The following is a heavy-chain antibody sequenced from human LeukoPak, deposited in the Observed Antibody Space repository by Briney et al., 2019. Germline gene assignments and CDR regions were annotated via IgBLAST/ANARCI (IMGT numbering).Heavy chain of an antibody. J-gene: IGHJ3*02. CDR2: IKPDGGEK. V-gene: IGHV3-7*01. Sequence: PGGSLRLSCAASGFIFNIHWMAWVRQAPGKGLEWVANIKPDGGEKYYVDSVRGRFTISRDNAKNSLYLQLNSLRAEDTAIYYCARDSEDAFDIWGQGTMVTVSS. CDR3: ARDSEDAFDI. CDR1: GFIFNIHW. D-gene: IGHD3-10*01.